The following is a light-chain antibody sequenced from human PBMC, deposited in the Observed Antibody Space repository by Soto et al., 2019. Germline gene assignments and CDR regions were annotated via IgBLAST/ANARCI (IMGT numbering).Light chain of an antibody. V-gene: IGLV2-14*01. CDR1: SSDIGGYNY. J-gene: IGLJ1*01. CDR3: TLYTGGNTHV. CDR2: DVS. Sequence: QSVLAQPASVSGSPGQSITISCTGSSSDIGGYNYVSWYQQHPGKAPKLMIYDVSNRPSGVSNRFSGSKSGNTASLTISGLQAEDEADYYCTLYTGGNTHVFGSGTKVTVL.